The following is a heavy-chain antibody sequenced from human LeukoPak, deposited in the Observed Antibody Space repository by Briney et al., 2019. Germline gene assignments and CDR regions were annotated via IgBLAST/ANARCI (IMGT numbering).Heavy chain of an antibody. V-gene: IGHV4-30-4*01. CDR2: IYYSGST. CDR3: ARDGSGSYRLEAFDI. CDR1: GGSISSGDYY. D-gene: IGHD1-26*01. J-gene: IGHJ3*02. Sequence: ASETLSLTCTVSGGSISSGDYYWSWIRQPPGKGLEWVGYIYYSGSTYYNPSLKSRVTISVDTSKNQFSLKLSSVTAADTAVYYCARDGSGSYRLEAFDIWGQGTMVTVSS.